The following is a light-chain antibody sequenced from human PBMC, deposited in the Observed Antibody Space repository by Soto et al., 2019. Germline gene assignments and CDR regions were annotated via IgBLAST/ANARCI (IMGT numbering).Light chain of an antibody. J-gene: IGKJ4*01. CDR2: SAS. Sequence: DIQMTQSPSSLSASVGDRVTITCRASHSIGTYLSWYQHRPGKAPKLLIYSASTLQSGVPPRFSGSGAGTDFTLTISSLQPEDFATYYCQQSFNTLTFVGGTMVDIK. V-gene: IGKV1-39*01. CDR1: HSIGTY. CDR3: QQSFNTLT.